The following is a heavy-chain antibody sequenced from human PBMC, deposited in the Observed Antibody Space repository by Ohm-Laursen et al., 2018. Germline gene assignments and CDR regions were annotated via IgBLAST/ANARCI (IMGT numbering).Heavy chain of an antibody. Sequence: SVKVSCKVSGYTFSTYDIVWVRQAAGQGPEWMGWMNPNSGNTGYSGDTGYQHKFRGRITMTRDTSISTAYMELSGLTSEDTATYYCARAVRNQLVSDYWGQGTLVTVSS. J-gene: IGHJ4*02. CDR1: GYTFSTYD. D-gene: IGHD2-2*01. CDR3: ARAVRNQLVSDY. V-gene: IGHV1-8*01. CDR2: MNPNSGNTGYSGDT.